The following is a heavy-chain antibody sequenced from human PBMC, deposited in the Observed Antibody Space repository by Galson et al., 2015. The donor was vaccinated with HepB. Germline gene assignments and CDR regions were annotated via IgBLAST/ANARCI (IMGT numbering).Heavy chain of an antibody. V-gene: IGHV1-3*01. Sequence: SVKVSCKASGYTFTSYSMHWVRQAPGQRLEWLGWINAGNGNTKYSQKFRGRVTITRDTSASTAYMELSSLRSEDTAVYYCARDGGNYYGSGTYYPDYWGQGTLVTVSS. CDR3: ARDGGNYYGSGTYYPDY. CDR1: GYTFTSYS. CDR2: INAGNGNT. J-gene: IGHJ4*02. D-gene: IGHD3-10*01.